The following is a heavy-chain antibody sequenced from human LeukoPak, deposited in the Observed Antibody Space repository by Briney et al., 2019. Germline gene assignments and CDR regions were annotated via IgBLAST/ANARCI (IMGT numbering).Heavy chain of an antibody. J-gene: IGHJ4*02. CDR1: GFTFSNYA. CDR2: ISYDGTMT. CDR3: ARDPRGPTGNNHSGRDTFDY. Sequence: GRSLRLSCAASGFTFSNYAMHWVRQAPGKGLEWVSGISYDGTMTYYSDSLKGRFTNSRDNSKNTLYLQMNSLRVEDTAVYYCARDPRGPTGNNHSGRDTFDYWGQGTLVTVSS. V-gene: IGHV3-30*04. D-gene: IGHD1-14*01.